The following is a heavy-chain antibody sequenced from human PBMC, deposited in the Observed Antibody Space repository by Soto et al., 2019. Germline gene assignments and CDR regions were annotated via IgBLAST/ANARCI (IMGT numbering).Heavy chain of an antibody. CDR2: ISNDGSNE. CDR1: GFTFTHYR. Sequence: GGSLRLSCAASGFTFTHYRIHWVRQAPGKGLVWVARISNDGSNEYYVDSVKGRFTISRDNSKNTLYLQMDSLRAEDTAVYYCAKGEVRGIIPSYFDYWGLGTLVTVSS. CDR3: AKGEVRGIIPSYFDY. J-gene: IGHJ4*02. V-gene: IGHV3-30*18. D-gene: IGHD3-10*01.